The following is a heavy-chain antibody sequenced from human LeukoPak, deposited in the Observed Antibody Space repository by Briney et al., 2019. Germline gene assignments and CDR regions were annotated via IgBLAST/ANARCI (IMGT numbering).Heavy chain of an antibody. D-gene: IGHD2-2*01. J-gene: IGHJ4*02. CDR3: ARSTGDIVVVPAAIGGPYYFDY. CDR1: GGSISSSSYY. V-gene: IGHV4-39*01. Sequence: SETLSLTCTVSGGSISSSSYYWGWIRQPPGKGLVWIGSIYYSGSTYYNPSLKSRVTISVDTSKNQFSLKLSSVTAADTAVYYCARSTGDIVVVPAAIGGPYYFDYWGQGTLVTVSS. CDR2: IYYSGST.